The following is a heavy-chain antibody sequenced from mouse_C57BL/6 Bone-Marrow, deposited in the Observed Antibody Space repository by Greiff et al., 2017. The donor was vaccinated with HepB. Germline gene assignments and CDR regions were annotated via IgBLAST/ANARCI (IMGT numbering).Heavy chain of an antibody. Sequence: QVQLQQPGAELVKPGASVKLSCKASGYTFTSYWMHWVKQRPGRGLEWIGRIDPNSGGTKYNEKFKGKATLTADKSSSTAYMELRSLTSEDSAVYFCARRRVLRLQAWFAYWGQGTLVTVSA. CDR1: GYTFTSYW. CDR3: ARRRVLRLQAWFAY. D-gene: IGHD1-2*01. CDR2: IDPNSGGT. V-gene: IGHV1-62-3*01. J-gene: IGHJ3*01.